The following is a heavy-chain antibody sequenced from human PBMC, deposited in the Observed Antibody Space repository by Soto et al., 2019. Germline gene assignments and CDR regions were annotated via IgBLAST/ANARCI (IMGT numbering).Heavy chain of an antibody. CDR3: ARGTATVNRYYYFYYMDV. D-gene: IGHD5-18*01. CDR2: MNPNSGNT. J-gene: IGHJ6*03. V-gene: IGHV1-8*01. Sequence: GASVKVSCKASGYTFTSYDINWVRQATGQGLEWMGWMNPNSGNTGYAQKFQGRVTMTRNTSISTGYMELSSLRSEDTAVYYCARGTATVNRYYYFYYMDVWGKGTTLTVSS. CDR1: GYTFTSYD.